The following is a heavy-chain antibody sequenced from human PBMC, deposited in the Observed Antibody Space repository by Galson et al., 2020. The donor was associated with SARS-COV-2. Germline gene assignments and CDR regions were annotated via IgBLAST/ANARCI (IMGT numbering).Heavy chain of an antibody. D-gene: IGHD4-17*01. CDR1: GGSISSYY. J-gene: IGHJ6*02. CDR2: IYYSGST. V-gene: IGHV4-59*01. CDR3: AREFTVTYEDYYYYYGMDV. Sequence: SETLSLTCTVSGGSISSYYWSWIRQPPGKGLEWIGYIYYSGSTNYNPSLKSRVTISVDTSKNQFSLKLSSVTAADTAVYYCAREFTVTYEDYYYYYGMDVWGQGTTVTVSS.